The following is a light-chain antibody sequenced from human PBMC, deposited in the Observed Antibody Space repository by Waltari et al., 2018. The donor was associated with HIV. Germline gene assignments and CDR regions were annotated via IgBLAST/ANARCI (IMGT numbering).Light chain of an antibody. J-gene: IGLJ1*01. CDR3: SSYTSSSTHV. CDR1: SGHAGGVNF. V-gene: IGLV2-14*01. Sequence: QSPLTQSTSVSGTLGQSNTTCYPQTSGHAGGVNFASWKQQHPGNAPNLMIYEVSNRPAGVSNRFSGSKSGNTASLPISGLQAEGEADYYCSSYTSSSTHVFGTGTKVTVL. CDR2: EVS.